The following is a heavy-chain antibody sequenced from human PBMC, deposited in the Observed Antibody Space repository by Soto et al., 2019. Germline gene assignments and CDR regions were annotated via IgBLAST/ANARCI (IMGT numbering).Heavy chain of an antibody. D-gene: IGHD5-12*01. Sequence: GGSLRLSCAASGFTFSSYSISWVRQAPGKGLEWVSRINGSGGSTYNEYAVHVQVTIARDRYKNTHYLQMQILRAETTDAYYFSKDADSGYDLVALYFDYWGQGNLVTVSS. V-gene: IGHV3-23*01. CDR2: INGSGGST. J-gene: IGHJ4*02. CDR1: GFTFSSYS. CDR3: SKDADSGYDLVALYFDY.